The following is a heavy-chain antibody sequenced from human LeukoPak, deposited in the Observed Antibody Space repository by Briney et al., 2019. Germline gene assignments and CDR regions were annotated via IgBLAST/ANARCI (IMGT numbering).Heavy chain of an antibody. CDR1: RDSVSSNSAS. CDR3: ARGSTRPSLASRPRYSYYYTTG. CDR2: TYYRSKWYN. V-gene: IGHV6-1*01. D-gene: IGHD6-6*01. Sequence: SQTLSHTCAISRDSVSSNSASCDSVRQSPSRGLEWLGRTYYRSKWYNDYAVSVKSRITINPDTSKNQFSLQLNSVTPEDTAVYYCARGSTRPSLASRPRYSYYYTTGCSKRTTVTVSS. J-gene: IGHJ6*03.